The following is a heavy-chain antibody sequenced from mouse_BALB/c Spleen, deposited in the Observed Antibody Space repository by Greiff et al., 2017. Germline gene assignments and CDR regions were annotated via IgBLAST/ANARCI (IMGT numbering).Heavy chain of an antibody. CDR3: ATPYYDYTWFAY. CDR2: ISSGGSYT. J-gene: IGHJ3*01. V-gene: IGHV5-9-4*01. CDR1: GFTFSSYA. D-gene: IGHD2-4*01. Sequence: EVKLMESGGGLVKPGGSLKLSCAASGFTFSSYAMSWVRQSPEKRLEWVAEISSGGSYTYYPDTVTGRFTISRDNAKNTLYLEMSSLRSEDTAMYYCATPYYDYTWFAYWGQGTLVTVSA.